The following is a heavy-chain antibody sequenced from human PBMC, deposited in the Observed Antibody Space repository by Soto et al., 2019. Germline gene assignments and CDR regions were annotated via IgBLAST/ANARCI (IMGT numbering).Heavy chain of an antibody. CDR1: GGSISSSNW. D-gene: IGHD1-7*01. CDR3: ARGAGTTSRLYYYYYGMDV. V-gene: IGHV4-4*02. J-gene: IGHJ6*02. CDR2: IYHSGST. Sequence: QVQLQESGPGLVKPSGTLSLTCAVSGGSISSSNWWSWVREPPGKGLEWIGEIYHSGSTNYNPSLKSRVTISVDKSKNQFSLKLSSVSAADTAVYYCARGAGTTSRLYYYYYGMDVWGQGTTVTVSS.